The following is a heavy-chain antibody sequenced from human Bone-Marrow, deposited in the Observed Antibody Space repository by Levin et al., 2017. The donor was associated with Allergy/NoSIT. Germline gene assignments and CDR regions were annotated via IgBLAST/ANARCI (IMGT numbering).Heavy chain of an antibody. D-gene: IGHD5-24*01. J-gene: IGHJ3*02. CDR2: ISSSSTYI. V-gene: IGHV3-21*01. CDR1: GFTFGTYS. Sequence: PGGSLRLSCAVSGFTFGTYSMNWVRQAPGKGLEWVSSISSSSTYIHYADSVKGRFTISRDNAKNSLYLQMNSLRAEDTAVYYCAKMAAPTLNWPPVGHDAFDIWGQGTMVTVSS. CDR3: AKMAAPTLNWPPVGHDAFDI.